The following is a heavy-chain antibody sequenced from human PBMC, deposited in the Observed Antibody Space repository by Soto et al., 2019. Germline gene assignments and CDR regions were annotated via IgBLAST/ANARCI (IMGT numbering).Heavy chain of an antibody. CDR3: ARQIYYHSSEVNWFDT. CDR2: IHYSGST. J-gene: IGHJ5*02. V-gene: IGHV4-39*01. D-gene: IGHD3-22*01. CDR1: GGSISSYSYY. Sequence: SETLSLTCIVSGGSISSYSYYWGWIRQPPGKGLEWIGSIHYSGSTYYNPSLKSRVTISVDTSKNQFSLKLSSVTAADTAVYYCARQIYYHSSEVNWFDTWGQGTLVTVSS.